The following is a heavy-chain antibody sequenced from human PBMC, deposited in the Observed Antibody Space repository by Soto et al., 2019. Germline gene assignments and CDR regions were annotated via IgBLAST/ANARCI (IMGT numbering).Heavy chain of an antibody. J-gene: IGHJ5*02. CDR2: IYYNGYT. CDR3: ARWSSRSSFDP. Sequence: PSQTLSLTCTVSGGSITSHYWSWIRQPPGKGLAWIGYIYYNGYTNYNPSLKSRVTISVDTSKNQFSLNLSSVTAADTAVYYCARWSSRSSFDPWGQGNLVTGS. D-gene: IGHD6-13*01. CDR1: GGSITSHY. V-gene: IGHV4-59*11.